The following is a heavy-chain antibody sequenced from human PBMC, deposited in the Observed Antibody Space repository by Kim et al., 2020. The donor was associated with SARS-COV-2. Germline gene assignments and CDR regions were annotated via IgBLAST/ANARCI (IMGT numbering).Heavy chain of an antibody. D-gene: IGHD2-15*01. CDR3: TRDVVVAATPDFDY. CDR1: GFTFGDYD. J-gene: IGHJ4*02. V-gene: IGHV3-49*04. CDR2: IRRKLNGETT. Sequence: GGSLRLSCTGSGFTFGDYDMNWVRRAPGKGLEWVGFIRRKLNGETTGYAASVKGRFTISRDDSKSIAYLQMNSLKTEDTAVYYCTRDVVVAATPDFDYWGQGTLVTVSS.